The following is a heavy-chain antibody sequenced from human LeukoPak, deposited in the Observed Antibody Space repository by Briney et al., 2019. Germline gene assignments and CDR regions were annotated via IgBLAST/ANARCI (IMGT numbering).Heavy chain of an antibody. V-gene: IGHV1-18*01. J-gene: IGHJ4*02. CDR2: ISAYNGNT. Sequence: GASVKVSCKASGYTFTSYGISWVRQAPGQGLEWMGWISAYNGNTNYAQKLQGRVTMTTDTSTSTAYMELRSLRSDDTAVYYCARDRPNYDILTGYYFYFDYWGQGTLVTVSS. CDR3: ARDRPNYDILTGYYFYFDY. CDR1: GYTFTSYG. D-gene: IGHD3-9*01.